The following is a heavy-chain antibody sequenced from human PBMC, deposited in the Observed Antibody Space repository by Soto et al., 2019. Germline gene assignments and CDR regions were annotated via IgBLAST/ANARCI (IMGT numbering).Heavy chain of an antibody. V-gene: IGHV3-23*01. J-gene: IGHJ4*02. D-gene: IGHD3-22*01. Sequence: HPGGSLRLSCAASGFTFSRYPMNWVRQTPGKGLEWVSAISGGGDSTYYADSVKGRFTISRDNSKNTLYLQMNSLRAEDTAVYYCAKGETTMRVVVVIRGYHFDYWGQGTLVTVSS. CDR3: AKGETTMRVVVVIRGYHFDY. CDR1: GFTFSRYP. CDR2: ISGGGDST.